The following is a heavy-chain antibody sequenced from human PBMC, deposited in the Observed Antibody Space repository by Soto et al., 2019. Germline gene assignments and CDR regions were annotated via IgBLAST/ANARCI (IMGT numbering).Heavy chain of an antibody. CDR1: GGSISSYY. J-gene: IGHJ3*02. CDR3: ARGSQWELLRGSAFDI. Sequence: SETLSLTCTVSGGSISSYYWRWIRQPPGKGLEWIGYIYYSGSTNYNPSLKSRVTISVDTSKNQFSLKLSSVTAADTAVYYCARGSQWELLRGSAFDIRGQGTMVTVSS. V-gene: IGHV4-59*01. CDR2: IYYSGST. D-gene: IGHD1-26*01.